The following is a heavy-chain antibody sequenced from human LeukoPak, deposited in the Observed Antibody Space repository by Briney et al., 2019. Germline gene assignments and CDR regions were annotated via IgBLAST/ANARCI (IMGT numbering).Heavy chain of an antibody. CDR3: ARDRGIAVADDYYYGMDV. D-gene: IGHD6-19*01. Sequence: SETLSLTCVVSGGSISGYHWSWIRQVPGKGLEWIGYIYYSGSTNYNPSLKSRVTISVDTSKNQFSLKLSSVTAADTAVYYCARDRGIAVADDYYYGMDVWGQGTTVTVSS. CDR2: IYYSGST. J-gene: IGHJ6*02. V-gene: IGHV4-59*01. CDR1: GGSISGYH.